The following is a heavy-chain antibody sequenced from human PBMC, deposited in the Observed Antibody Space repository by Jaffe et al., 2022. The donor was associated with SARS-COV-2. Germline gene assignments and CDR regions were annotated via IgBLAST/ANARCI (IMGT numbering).Heavy chain of an antibody. V-gene: IGHV3-43*02. D-gene: IGHD1-26*01. Sequence: EVQLVESGGGVVQPGGSLRLSCAASGFTFDDYAMHWVRQAPGKGLEWVSLISGDGGSTYYADSVKGRFTISRDNSKNSLYLQMNSLRTEDTALYYCAKDDQSGSYYGKIYYYYGMDVWGQGTTVTVSS. CDR1: GFTFDDYA. CDR3: AKDDQSGSYYGKIYYYYGMDV. CDR2: ISGDGGST. J-gene: IGHJ6*02.